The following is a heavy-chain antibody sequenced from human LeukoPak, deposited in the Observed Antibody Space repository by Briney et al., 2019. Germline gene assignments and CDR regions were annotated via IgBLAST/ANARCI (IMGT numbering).Heavy chain of an antibody. Sequence: PGGSLRLSCAASGFTFSSYEMNWVRQAPGKGLEWVSAISGSGGSTYYADSVKGRFTISRDNSKNTLYLQMNSLRAEDTAVYYCAKAGSSSWFHYYYYYMDVWGKGTTVTISS. V-gene: IGHV3-23*01. CDR2: ISGSGGST. CDR3: AKAGSSSWFHYYYYYMDV. CDR1: GFTFSSYE. D-gene: IGHD6-13*01. J-gene: IGHJ6*03.